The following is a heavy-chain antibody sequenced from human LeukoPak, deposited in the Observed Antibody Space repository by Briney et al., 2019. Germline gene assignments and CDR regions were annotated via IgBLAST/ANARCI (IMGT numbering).Heavy chain of an antibody. V-gene: IGHV3-9*01. Sequence: GGSLRLSCAASGLNFEDYAIHWVRQVPGKGLEWVSGISWNGDSMAYADSVKGRFSISRDNAKKSLYLQMDNLRPDDTALYYCAKKVTYRDYEGRGHSHFDYWGQGTLVTVSS. CDR1: GLNFEDYA. J-gene: IGHJ4*02. CDR2: ISWNGDSM. CDR3: AKKVTYRDYEGRGHSHFDY. D-gene: IGHD3-22*01.